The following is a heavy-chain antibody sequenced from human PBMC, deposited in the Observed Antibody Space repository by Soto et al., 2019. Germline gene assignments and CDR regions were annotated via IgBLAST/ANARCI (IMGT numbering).Heavy chain of an antibody. J-gene: IGHJ4*02. CDR3: ARDISSSWYLQDY. CDR1: GYTFSSYY. CDR2: INPSGGST. D-gene: IGHD6-13*01. Sequence: ASVKVSCKASGYTFSSYYMHWVRQAPGQGPEWVGIINPSGGSTRYAQKFQGRVAMTRDTSASTFYMQLSSLRSEDTALYYCARDISSSWYLQDYWGQGTLVTVSS. V-gene: IGHV1-46*01.